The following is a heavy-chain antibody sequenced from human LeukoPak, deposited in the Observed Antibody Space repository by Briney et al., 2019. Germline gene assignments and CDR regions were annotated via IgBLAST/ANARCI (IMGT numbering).Heavy chain of an antibody. V-gene: IGHV3-30*19. Sequence: GGSLRLSCAASGFTFSSYGMHWVRQAPGKGLEWVAVISPDGSYKYYADSVKGRFTISRDNSKNTLYLQMNSLIPEDTAVYYCARQYISGQWYFDYWGQGTLVTVSS. CDR2: ISPDGSYK. CDR3: ARQYISGQWYFDY. D-gene: IGHD5-18*01. CDR1: GFTFSSYG. J-gene: IGHJ4*02.